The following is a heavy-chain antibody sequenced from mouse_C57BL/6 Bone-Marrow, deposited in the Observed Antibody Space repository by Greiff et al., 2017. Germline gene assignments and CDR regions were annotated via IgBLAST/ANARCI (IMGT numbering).Heavy chain of an antibody. D-gene: IGHD2-2*01. CDR3: ADGYAY. J-gene: IGHJ2*01. CDR1: GYAFSSSW. CDR2: IYPGDGDT. Sequence: VQLQESGPELVKPGASVKISCKASGYAFSSSWMNWVKQRPGKGLEWIGRIYPGDGDTNYNGKFKGKATLTADKSSSTAYMQLSSLTSEDSAVCFCADGYAYWGQGTTLTVSA. V-gene: IGHV1-82*01.